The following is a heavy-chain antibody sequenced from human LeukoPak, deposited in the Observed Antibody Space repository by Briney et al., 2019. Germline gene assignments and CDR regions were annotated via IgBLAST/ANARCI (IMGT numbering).Heavy chain of an antibody. CDR2: MSYSGST. Sequence: SETLSLTCTVSGGSISSGSYHWGWIRQPPGKGLEWIGSMSYSGSTYYNPSLKSRVTISLDTSKNQFSLRLKSVTAADTALYYCARGDTYFDYWGQGTLVTVSS. J-gene: IGHJ4*02. CDR3: ARGDTYFDY. V-gene: IGHV4-39*07. CDR1: GGSISSGSYH.